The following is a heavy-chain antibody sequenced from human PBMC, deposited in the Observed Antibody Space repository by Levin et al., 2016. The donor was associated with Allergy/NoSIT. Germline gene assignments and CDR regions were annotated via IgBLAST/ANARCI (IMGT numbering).Heavy chain of an antibody. V-gene: IGHV3-23*01. CDR1: GFTFSNAW. CDR2: ISGSVGGT. Sequence: GESLKISCAASGFTFSNAWMSWVRQAPGKGLEWVSISGSVGGTFYGDSVRGRFTISRDNSKDTLYLEMTSLRAEDTAVYYCARSRGINAFDIWGQGTMVTVSS. D-gene: IGHD3-16*01. CDR3: ARSRGINAFDI. J-gene: IGHJ3*02.